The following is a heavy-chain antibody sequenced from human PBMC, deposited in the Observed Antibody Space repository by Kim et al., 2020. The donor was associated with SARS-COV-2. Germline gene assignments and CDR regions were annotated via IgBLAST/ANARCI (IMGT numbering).Heavy chain of an antibody. V-gene: IGHV1-3*01. D-gene: IGHD6-19*01. Sequence: ASVKVSCKASGYTFTSYAMHWVRQAPGQRLEWMGWINAGNGNTKYSQKFQGRVTITRDTSASTGYMELSSLRSEDTAVYYCAMPSEAVAGNNFDYWGQGTLVTVSS. CDR2: INAGNGNT. J-gene: IGHJ4*02. CDR1: GYTFTSYA. CDR3: AMPSEAVAGNNFDY.